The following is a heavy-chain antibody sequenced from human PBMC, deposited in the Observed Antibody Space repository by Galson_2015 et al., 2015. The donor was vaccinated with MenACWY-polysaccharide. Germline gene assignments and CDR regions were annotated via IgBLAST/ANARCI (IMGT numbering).Heavy chain of an antibody. CDR2: IIPGLDRP. V-gene: IGHV1-69*02. D-gene: IGHD3-16*01. J-gene: IGHJ3*02. CDR1: GGSFSIFT. Sequence: VSCKAFGGSFSIFTFNWVRQAPGQGLEWMGRIIPGLDRPNYAQTFQGRATITADGSTGTAYMELSGLPSEDTAVYYCAGLLGEDPAQTGAFDIWGQGAVVIVSS. CDR3: AGLLGEDPAQTGAFDI.